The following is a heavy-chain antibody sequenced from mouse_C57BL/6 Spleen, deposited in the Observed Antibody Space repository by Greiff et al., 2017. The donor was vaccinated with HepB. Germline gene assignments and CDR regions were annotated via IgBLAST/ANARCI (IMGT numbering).Heavy chain of an antibody. CDR2: INPNNGGT. V-gene: IGHV1-22*01. D-gene: IGHD1-1*01. CDR1: GYTFTDYN. J-gene: IGHJ1*03. CDR3: APLLLPYWYFDV. Sequence: EVQLQQSGPELVKPGASVKMSCKASGYTFTDYNMHWVKQSHGKSLEWIGYINPNNGGTSYNQKFKGKATLTVNKSSSTAYMELRSLTSEDSAVYYCAPLLLPYWYFDVWGTGTTVTVSS.